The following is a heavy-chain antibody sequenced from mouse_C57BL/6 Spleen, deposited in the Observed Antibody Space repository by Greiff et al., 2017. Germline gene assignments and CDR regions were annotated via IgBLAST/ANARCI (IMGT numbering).Heavy chain of an antibody. D-gene: IGHD1-1*01. CDR1: GYTFTSYW. J-gene: IGHJ1*03. CDR2: IYPGNSDT. Sequence: EVQLQQSGTVLARPGASVKMSCKTSGYTFTSYWMHWVKQRPGQGLEWIGAIYPGNSDTSSNQKFKGKAKLTAVTSASTAYMELSNLTNEDSVVYYCTREYYGSSYWYFDVWGTGTTVTVSS. CDR3: TREYYGSSYWYFDV. V-gene: IGHV1-5*01.